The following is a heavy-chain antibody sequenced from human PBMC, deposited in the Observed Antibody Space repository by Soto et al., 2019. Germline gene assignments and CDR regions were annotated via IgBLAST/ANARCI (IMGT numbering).Heavy chain of an antibody. V-gene: IGHV3-48*01. D-gene: IGHD4-17*01. CDR2: ISSSDINI. J-gene: IGHJ4*02. Sequence: EVQLVESGGGLIQPGGSLRLXCAASGFTFSSYSMNWVRQAPGKGXEWISYISSSDINIYYADSVKGRFTISRDIAKNSLYLQXNSLRAEDTAVYYCARDYGDYVPRNDYWGQGTLVTVSS. CDR3: ARDYGDYVPRNDY. CDR1: GFTFSSYS.